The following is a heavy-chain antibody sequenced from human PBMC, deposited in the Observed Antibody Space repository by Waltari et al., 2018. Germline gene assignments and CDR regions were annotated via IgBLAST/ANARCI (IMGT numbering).Heavy chain of an antibody. CDR1: GFTFSSYA. Sequence: EVQLLESGGGLVQPGGSLRLSCAASGFTFSSYAMSWVRQAPGKGLEGVSAISGSGGSTYYADSVKGRFTISRDNSKNTLYLQMNSLRAEDTAVYYCAKGVGDVVPAAILADYWGQGTLVTVSS. CDR2: ISGSGGST. V-gene: IGHV3-23*01. J-gene: IGHJ4*02. D-gene: IGHD2-2*02. CDR3: AKGVGDVVPAAILADY.